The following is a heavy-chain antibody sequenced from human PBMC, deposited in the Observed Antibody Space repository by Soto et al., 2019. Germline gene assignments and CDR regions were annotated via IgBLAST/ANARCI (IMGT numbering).Heavy chain of an antibody. V-gene: IGHV3-23*01. J-gene: IGHJ4*02. Sequence: EVQLLESGGGLVQPGGSLRLSCAASGFTFSSYAMSWVRQAPGKGLEWVSAISGSGGSTYYADSVKGRFTISRDNSKNXLXXQMKSLRAEDTAVYYCAKDVLRYYYDSGNWETRDYWGQGTLVTVSS. D-gene: IGHD3-10*01. CDR1: GFTFSSYA. CDR2: ISGSGGST. CDR3: AKDVLRYYYDSGNWETRDY.